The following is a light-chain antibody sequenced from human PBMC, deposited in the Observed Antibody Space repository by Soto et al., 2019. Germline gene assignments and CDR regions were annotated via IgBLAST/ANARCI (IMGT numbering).Light chain of an antibody. CDR3: QQYNDYPYT. CDR1: QSISSW. Sequence: DIQMTQSPSTLSASVGDRVTITCRASQSISSWLAWYQQKPGKAPKLLIYDASSLESGVPSRFSGSGSGTEFPLTINSLQPDDFATYYCQQYNDYPYTFGRGTKVDIK. J-gene: IGKJ2*01. CDR2: DAS. V-gene: IGKV1-5*01.